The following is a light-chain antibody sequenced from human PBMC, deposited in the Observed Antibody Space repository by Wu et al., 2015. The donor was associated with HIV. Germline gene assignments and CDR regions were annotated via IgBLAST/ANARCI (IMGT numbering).Light chain of an antibody. Sequence: DIQMTQSPSSLSASVGDRVTITCRASQSISSYLNWYQQKPGKAPKLLIYAASSLQSGVPSRFSGSGSGTDFTLTVSSLQPEDVATYYCQEYNTAPWTFGQGTKGGN. V-gene: IGKV1-27*01. J-gene: IGKJ1*01. CDR3: QEYNTAPWT. CDR2: AAS. CDR1: QSISSY.